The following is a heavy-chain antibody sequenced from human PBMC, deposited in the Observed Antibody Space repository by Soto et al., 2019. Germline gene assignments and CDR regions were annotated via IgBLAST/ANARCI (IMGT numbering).Heavy chain of an antibody. CDR3: ARAPDPYCSGGSCFRAEYFPH. D-gene: IGHD2-15*01. J-gene: IGHJ1*01. Sequence: QVQLQESGPGLVKPSETLSLTCTVSGGSISSYYWSWIRQPPGKGLEWIGYIYYSGSTNYNPSLQRRDNIPVDTSKKQVSLKLRCVTAGDTAVYYCARAPDPYCSGGSCFRAEYFPHWGHGTLVTVSS. CDR2: IYYSGST. CDR1: GGSISSYY. V-gene: IGHV4-59*12.